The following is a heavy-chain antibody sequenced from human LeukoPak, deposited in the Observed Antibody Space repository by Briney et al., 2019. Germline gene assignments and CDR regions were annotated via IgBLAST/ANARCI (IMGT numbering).Heavy chain of an antibody. CDR1: GGTFSSYA. CDR3: ARLRFAGTMIANDY. V-gene: IGHV1-69*13. J-gene: IGHJ4*02. D-gene: IGHD3-22*01. CDR2: IIPIFGTA. Sequence: SVKVSCRASGGTFSSYAISWVRQAPGQGLEWMGGIIPIFGTANYAQKFQGRVTITADESTSTAYMELSSLRSEDTAVYYCARLRFAGTMIANDYWGQGTLVTVSS.